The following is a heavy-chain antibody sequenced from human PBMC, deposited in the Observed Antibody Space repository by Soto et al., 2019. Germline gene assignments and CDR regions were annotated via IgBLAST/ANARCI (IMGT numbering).Heavy chain of an antibody. CDR1: GGSIISSSYY. Sequence: PSETLSLTCTVSGGSIISSSYYWVLIRQPPGKGLEWIGSIYYSGSTYYNPSLKSRVTISVDTSKNQFSLKLSSVTAADTAVYYCARTYCSGGSCYYYYYYGMDVWGQGTTVTVSS. V-gene: IGHV4-39*01. CDR2: IYYSGST. J-gene: IGHJ6*02. D-gene: IGHD2-15*01. CDR3: ARTYCSGGSCYYYYYYGMDV.